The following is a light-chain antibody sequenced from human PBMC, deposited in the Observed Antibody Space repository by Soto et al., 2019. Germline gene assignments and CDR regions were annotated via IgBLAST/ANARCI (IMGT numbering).Light chain of an antibody. J-gene: IGKJ1*01. CDR3: QQYNDWPLT. CDR1: QSVSSN. Sequence: EIVMTQSPVTLSVSPWEIATLSCRASQSVSSNLAWYQQKPGQAPSLLIYGAFTRATGIPARFSGTGSGTEFTLTISSLQSEDFALYYCQQYNDWPLTFGQGTKVDIK. CDR2: GAF. V-gene: IGKV3-15*01.